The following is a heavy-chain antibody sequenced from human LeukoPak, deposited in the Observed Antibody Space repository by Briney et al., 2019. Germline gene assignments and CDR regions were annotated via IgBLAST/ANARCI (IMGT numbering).Heavy chain of an antibody. V-gene: IGHV4-38-2*02. D-gene: IGHD2-21*01. J-gene: IGHJ4*02. Sequence: SETLSLTCTVSGSSIRTYTHWGWIRQPPGKGLEWIASIHHTGNTYYNPSLESRVTISIDTSKNQFSLKLSSVTAADTAVYYCARGGLRHIPGLFFDYWGQGTLVTVSS. CDR1: GSSIRTYTH. CDR3: ARGGLRHIPGLFFDY. CDR2: IHHTGNT.